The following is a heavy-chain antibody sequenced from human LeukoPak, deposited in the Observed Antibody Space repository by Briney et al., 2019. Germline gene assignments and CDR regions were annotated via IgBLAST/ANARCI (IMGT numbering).Heavy chain of an antibody. D-gene: IGHD3-22*01. J-gene: IGHJ6*03. CDR2: ISAYNGNT. Sequence: ASVKVSCKSSGYIFSSYGISWVRQAPGQGLEWMGWISAYNGNTNYAQKLQGRVTMTTDTSTSTAYMELRSLRSDDTAVYYCARVRYYYDSSGYYSPYYYYMDVWGKGTTVTISS. V-gene: IGHV1-18*01. CDR1: GYIFSSYG. CDR3: ARVRYYYDSSGYYSPYYYYMDV.